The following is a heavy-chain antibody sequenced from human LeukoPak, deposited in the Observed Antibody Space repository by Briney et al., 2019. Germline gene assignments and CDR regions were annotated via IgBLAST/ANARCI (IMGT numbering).Heavy chain of an antibody. CDR3: ARDGPVAVATLWFFDL. V-gene: IGHV3-21*01. D-gene: IGHD6-19*01. CDR1: GFTFSRYS. Sequence: PGGSLRLSCAASGFTFSRYSMNWVREAPGQGLEWVSSISSSSRYIYYADSVKGRFTISRDDASYSLFLQMNSLRPEDTAVYFCARDGPVAVATLWFFDLWGRGTLVTVPS. CDR2: ISSSSRYI. J-gene: IGHJ2*01.